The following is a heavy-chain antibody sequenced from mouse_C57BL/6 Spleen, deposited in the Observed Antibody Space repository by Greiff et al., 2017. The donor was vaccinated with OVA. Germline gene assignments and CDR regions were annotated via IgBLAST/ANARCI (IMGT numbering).Heavy chain of an antibody. D-gene: IGHD1-1*01. J-gene: IGHJ2*01. CDR2: ISSGGSYT. Sequence: DVMLVESGGDLVKPGGSLKLSCAASGFTFSSYGMSWVRQTPDKRLEWVATISSGGSYTYYPDSVKGRFTISRDNAKNTLYLQMSSLKSEDTAMYYCASITTGNYFYYWGQGTTLTVSS. CDR3: ASITTGNYFYY. V-gene: IGHV5-6*02. CDR1: GFTFSSYG.